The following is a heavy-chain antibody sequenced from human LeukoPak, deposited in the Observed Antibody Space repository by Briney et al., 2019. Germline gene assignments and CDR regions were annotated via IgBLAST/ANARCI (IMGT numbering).Heavy chain of an antibody. D-gene: IGHD3-10*01. CDR1: GYTFTSYG. CDR2: ISAYNGNT. CDR3: ARDLSMVRGVIGTLFDY. V-gene: IGHV1-18*01. J-gene: IGHJ4*02. Sequence: ASVEVSCKASGYTFTSYGISWVRQAPGQGLEWMGWISAYNGNTNYAQKLQGRVTMTTDTSTSTAYMELRSLRSDDTAVYYCARDLSMVRGVIGTLFDYWGQGTLVTVSS.